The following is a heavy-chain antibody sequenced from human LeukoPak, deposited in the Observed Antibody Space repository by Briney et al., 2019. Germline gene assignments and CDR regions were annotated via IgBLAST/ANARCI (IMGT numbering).Heavy chain of an antibody. V-gene: IGHV4-39*01. Sequence: SETLSLTCTVSGGSISSNNYYWGWIRQPPGKGLEWVGSIYYSGRTYYSPSLKSRVTISVDTSKNQFSLKLTSVTAVDTAVYFCARHGSSWYVDYWGQGTLVTVSS. CDR2: IYYSGRT. D-gene: IGHD6-13*01. CDR1: GGSISSNNYY. CDR3: ARHGSSWYVDY. J-gene: IGHJ4*02.